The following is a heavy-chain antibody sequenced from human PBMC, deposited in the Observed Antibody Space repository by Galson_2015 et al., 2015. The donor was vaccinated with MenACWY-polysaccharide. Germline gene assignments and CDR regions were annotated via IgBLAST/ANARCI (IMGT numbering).Heavy chain of an antibody. Sequence: SLRLSCAASGFSLGAWYMSWIRQAPGKGLEWLSYISQSGDSIYYGDSVKGRFAISRDNAKNSLYLQLNSLEVEDTAIYYCARGHSVLAVSGQGTTVTVSS. CDR1: GFSLGAWY. CDR2: ISQSGDSI. J-gene: IGHJ6*02. CDR3: ARGHSVLAV. D-gene: IGHD2-15*01. V-gene: IGHV3-11*01.